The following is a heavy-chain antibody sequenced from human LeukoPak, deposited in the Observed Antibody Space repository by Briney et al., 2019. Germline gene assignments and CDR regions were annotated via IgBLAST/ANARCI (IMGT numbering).Heavy chain of an antibody. CDR2: IYYSGST. V-gene: IGHV4-59*01. Sequence: SETLSLTCTVSGASISSYYWSWIRQPPGKGLEWIGYIYYSGSTNYNPSLKSRVTISVDTSKNQFSLKLSSVTAADTAVYYCARWYKYSSSWSPVNWFDPWGQGTLVTVSS. CDR3: ARWYKYSSSWSPVNWFDP. J-gene: IGHJ5*02. CDR1: GASISSYY. D-gene: IGHD6-6*01.